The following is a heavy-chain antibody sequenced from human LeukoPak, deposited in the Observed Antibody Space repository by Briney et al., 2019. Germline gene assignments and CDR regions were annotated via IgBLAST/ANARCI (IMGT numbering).Heavy chain of an antibody. CDR1: GYSISSGYN. D-gene: IGHD4-17*01. V-gene: IGHV4-38-2*02. J-gene: IGHJ6*03. CDR3: ARETTRDRFMDV. CDR2: IYHSGST. Sequence: PSETLSLTCTVSGYSISSGYNGGWIRQPPGEGLEWIGSIYHSGSTYYNPSLKSRVTISVDTSKNQFSLKLTSVTAADTAVYYCARETTRDRFMDVWGKGTTVTVSS.